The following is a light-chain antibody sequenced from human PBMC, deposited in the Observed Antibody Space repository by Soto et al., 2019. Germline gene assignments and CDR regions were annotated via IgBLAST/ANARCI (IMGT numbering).Light chain of an antibody. V-gene: IGLV2-14*01. CDR3: SSYTSSGTYVV. CDR2: AVY. J-gene: IGLJ2*01. CDR1: SSDVGGYNY. Sequence: QSALTQPASVSGSPGQSITISCTGTSSDVGGYNYVSWYQQHPGKAPKLLIYAVYDRPSGISDRFSGAKSDNTASLTISGLQAEDEADYYCSSYTSSGTYVVFGGGTKLTVL.